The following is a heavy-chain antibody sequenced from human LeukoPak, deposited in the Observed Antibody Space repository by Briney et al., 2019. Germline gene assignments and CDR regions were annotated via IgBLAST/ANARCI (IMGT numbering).Heavy chain of an antibody. Sequence: ASVKVSCKASGYTFTGYYMHWVRQAPGQGLEWMGWISAYNGNTNYAQKLQGRVTMTTDTSTSTACMELRSLRSDDTAVYYCARDPQLVRGDYMDVWGKGTTVTISS. CDR2: ISAYNGNT. CDR3: ARDPQLVRGDYMDV. J-gene: IGHJ6*03. D-gene: IGHD6-13*01. CDR1: GYTFTGYY. V-gene: IGHV1-18*04.